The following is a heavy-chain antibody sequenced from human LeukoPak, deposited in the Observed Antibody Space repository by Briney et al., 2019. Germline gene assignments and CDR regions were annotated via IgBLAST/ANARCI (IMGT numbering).Heavy chain of an antibody. Sequence: SETLSLTCTVSGGSISSSSYYWGWIRQPPGKGLEWIGSIYYSGSTYYNPSLKGRVTISVDTSKNQFSLKLSSVTAADTAVYYCARAGPKKLYDFWSGTYFDYWGQGTLVTVSS. J-gene: IGHJ4*02. CDR3: ARAGPKKLYDFWSGTYFDY. CDR2: IYYSGST. D-gene: IGHD3-3*01. V-gene: IGHV4-39*01. CDR1: GGSISSSSYY.